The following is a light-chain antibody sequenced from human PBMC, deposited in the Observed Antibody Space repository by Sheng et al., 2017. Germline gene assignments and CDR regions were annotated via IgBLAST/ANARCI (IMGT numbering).Light chain of an antibody. CDR3: QSYDRSLGDVL. J-gene: IGLJ2*01. Sequence: QSVLTQPPSVSGAPTGERVTISCTGRQLQHRGEVMMFTGTSNFQEQPPNLLIYGTDRRPSGVPDRFSGSKSGTSASLAITGLQAEDEADYYCQSYDRSLGDVLFGGGTKLSVL. V-gene: IGLV1-40*01. CDR2: GTD. CDR1: LQHRGEVM.